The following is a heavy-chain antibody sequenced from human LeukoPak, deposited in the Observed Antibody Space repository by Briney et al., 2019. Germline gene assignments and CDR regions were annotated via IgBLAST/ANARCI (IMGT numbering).Heavy chain of an antibody. J-gene: IGHJ3*02. CDR2: ISWNSGTI. CDR1: GFSFDDYA. CDR3: AKDMGPFDI. D-gene: IGHD3-16*01. Sequence: GRTLRLSCAASGFSFDDYAMHWVRQAPGKGLEWVSGISWNSGTIAYADSVKGRFTISRDNAKNSLYLQMNSLRAGDAALYYCAKDMGPFDIWGQGTMVTVSS. V-gene: IGHV3-9*01.